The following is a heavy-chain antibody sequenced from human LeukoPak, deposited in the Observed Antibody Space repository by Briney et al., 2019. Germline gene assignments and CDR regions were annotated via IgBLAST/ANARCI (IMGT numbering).Heavy chain of an antibody. CDR1: GGSITGYW. CDR2: IRYDGTT. V-gene: IGHV4-59*01. CDR3: AKYVSLFGPNWLDP. Sequence: SETLSLTCTVSGGSITGYWWSWIRQPPGKGLEWIANIRYDGTTYFNPSLNSRLTISVDTSKNQFSMKLSSMSAADTAMYYCAKYVSLFGPNWLDPWGRGTLVTVSS. J-gene: IGHJ5*02. D-gene: IGHD3-16*01.